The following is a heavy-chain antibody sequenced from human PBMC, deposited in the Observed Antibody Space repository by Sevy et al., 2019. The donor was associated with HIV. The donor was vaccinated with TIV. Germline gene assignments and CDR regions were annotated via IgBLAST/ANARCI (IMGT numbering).Heavy chain of an antibody. V-gene: IGHV3-7*01. CDR2: LKQDGSEK. CDR3: VREGVGGYSYSLDC. Sequence: GGSLRLSCAASGFSFSVYWMSWVRQAPGKGLEWVATLKQDGSEKYYVDSVKGRFTISRDNAKNSLYLQMNSLRAEETDVYYCVREGVGGYSYSLDCWGQGTLVTVSS. CDR1: GFSFSVYW. J-gene: IGHJ4*02. D-gene: IGHD5-18*01.